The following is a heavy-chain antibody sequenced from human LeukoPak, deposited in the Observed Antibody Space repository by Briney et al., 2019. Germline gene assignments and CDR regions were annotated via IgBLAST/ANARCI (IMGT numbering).Heavy chain of an antibody. CDR3: SRYDFWSGYRDAFDI. Sequence: GGSLRLSCAASGFTFSSYGMHWVRQAPGKGLEWVAFIRYDGSNKYYADSVKGRFTISRDNSKNTLYLQMNSLRAEDTAVYYCSRYDFWSGYRDAFDIWGQGTMVTVSS. D-gene: IGHD3-3*01. J-gene: IGHJ3*02. CDR1: GFTFSSYG. V-gene: IGHV3-30*02. CDR2: IRYDGSNK.